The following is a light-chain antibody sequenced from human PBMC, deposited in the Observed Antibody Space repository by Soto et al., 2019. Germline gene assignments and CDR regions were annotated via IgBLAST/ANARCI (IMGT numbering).Light chain of an antibody. CDR2: DAS. J-gene: IGKJ1*01. CDR1: QGVSTY. V-gene: IGKV1-9*01. Sequence: DIQLTQSPSFLSASVGDRVTMTCRASQGVSTYLAWYQQKPGKAPKLLIYDASSLESGVPSRFSGSGSGTEFTLTISSLQTDDFASYYCQQYDSYSWTFGQGTKVDIK. CDR3: QQYDSYSWT.